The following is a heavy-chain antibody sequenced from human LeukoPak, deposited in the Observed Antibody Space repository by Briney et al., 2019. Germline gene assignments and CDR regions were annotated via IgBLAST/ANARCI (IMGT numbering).Heavy chain of an antibody. V-gene: IGHV4-39*01. D-gene: IGHD6-13*01. Sequence: SETLSLTCTVSGGSISSSSYYWGWIRQPPGKGLEWIGSIYYSGSTYYNPSLKSRVTISVDTSKNQFSLKLSSVTAADTAVYYCARQEAGAFDYWGQGTLVTVSS. CDR2: IYYSGST. J-gene: IGHJ4*02. CDR3: ARQEAGAFDY. CDR1: GGSISSSSYY.